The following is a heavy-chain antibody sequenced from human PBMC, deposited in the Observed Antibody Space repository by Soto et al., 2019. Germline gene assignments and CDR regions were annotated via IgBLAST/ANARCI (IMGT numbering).Heavy chain of an antibody. J-gene: IGHJ6*02. Sequence: SVKGSWKASGGTFSSYGISWVRQAPGQGLEWMGGIIPIFGTANYAQKFQGRVTITADKSTSTAYMELSSLRSEDTAVYYCARVWGKGSGWSNTVFPGYHFYVMDVWG. V-gene: IGHV1-69*06. CDR3: ARVWGKGSGWSNTVFPGYHFYVMDV. D-gene: IGHD6-19*01. CDR2: IIPIFGTA. CDR1: GGTFSSYG.